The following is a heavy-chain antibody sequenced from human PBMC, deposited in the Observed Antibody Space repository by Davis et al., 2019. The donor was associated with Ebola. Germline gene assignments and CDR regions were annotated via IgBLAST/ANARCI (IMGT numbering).Heavy chain of an antibody. V-gene: IGHV1-46*01. D-gene: IGHD3-3*01. CDR2: INPSGGST. Sequence: AASVKVSCKASGYTFTSYYMHWVRQAPGQGLEWMGIINPSGGSTSYAQKFQGRVTMTRDTSTSTVYMELRSLRSDDTAVYYCAKSADKYYDFWSGYYTDYWGQGTLVTVSS. J-gene: IGHJ4*02. CDR3: AKSADKYYDFWSGYYTDY. CDR1: GYTFTSYY.